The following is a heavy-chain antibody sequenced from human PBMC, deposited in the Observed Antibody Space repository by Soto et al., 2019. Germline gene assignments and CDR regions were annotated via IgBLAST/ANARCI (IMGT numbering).Heavy chain of an antibody. V-gene: IGHV5-51*01. CDR2: IYPGDSDT. CDR3: ARHGVAAAGTAVGYYYYYGMDV. CDR1: GYSFTSYW. D-gene: IGHD6-13*01. J-gene: IGHJ6*02. Sequence: GESLKISCKGSGYSFTSYWSGWVRQMPGKGLEWMGIIYPGDSDTRYSPSFQGQVTISADKSISTAYLQWSSLKASDTAMYYCARHGVAAAGTAVGYYYYYGMDVWGQGTTVTVSS.